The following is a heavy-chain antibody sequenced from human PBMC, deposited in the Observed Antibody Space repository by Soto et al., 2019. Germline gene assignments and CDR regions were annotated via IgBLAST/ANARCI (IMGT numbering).Heavy chain of an antibody. CDR3: ARDWTYSSWGVFDY. J-gene: IGHJ4*02. CDR1: GFTFSSYA. V-gene: IGHV3-30-3*01. CDR2: ISYDGSNK. Sequence: QVQLVESGGGVVQPGRSLRLSCAASGFTFSSYAMHWVRQAPGKGLEWVAVISYDGSNKYYADSVKGRFTISRDNSKNTLYLQMNSLRAEDTAVYYCARDWTYSSWGVFDYWGQGTLVTVSS. D-gene: IGHD6-19*01.